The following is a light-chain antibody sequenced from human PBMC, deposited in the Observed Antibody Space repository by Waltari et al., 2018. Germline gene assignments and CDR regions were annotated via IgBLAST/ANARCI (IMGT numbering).Light chain of an antibody. CDR1: NIGSNS. Sequence: NIGSNSVHWYQQLPGTAPKLLMYGNNPRPSGVPDRFSGSKSGTSACLAISGLRSEDEAIYYCATWDDSLGGLWVFGGGTKVTVL. CDR3: ATWDDSLGGLWV. CDR2: GNN. J-gene: IGLJ3*02. V-gene: IGLV1-47*01.